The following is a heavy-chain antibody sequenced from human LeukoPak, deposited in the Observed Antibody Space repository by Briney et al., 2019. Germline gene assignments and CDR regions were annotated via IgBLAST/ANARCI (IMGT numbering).Heavy chain of an antibody. D-gene: IGHD6-19*01. CDR1: GFTFSTYG. Sequence: GGSLRLSCAASGFTFSTYGIHWVRQAPGKGLEWVAVISYDGNNKYYADSVKGRFTISGDNSKDTLYLQMNSLRAEDTALYYCARGGRRYSSGGGVDYWGQGTMVTVSS. CDR3: ARGGRRYSSGGGVDY. CDR2: ISYDGNNK. J-gene: IGHJ4*02. V-gene: IGHV3-33*01.